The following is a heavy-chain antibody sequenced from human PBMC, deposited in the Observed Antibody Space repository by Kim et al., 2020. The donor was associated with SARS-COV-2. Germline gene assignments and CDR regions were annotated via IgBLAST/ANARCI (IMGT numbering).Heavy chain of an antibody. CDR2: IYYSWST. V-gene: IGHV4-39*01. D-gene: IGHD3-9*01. CDR3: ARVLRYFDWFDAFDI. J-gene: IGHJ3*02. CDR1: GGSISSSSYY. Sequence: SETLSLTCTVSGGSISSSSYYWGWIRQPPGKGLEWIGSIYYSWSTYYNPSLKSRVTISVDTSKNQFSLKLSSVTAADTAVYYCARVLRYFDWFDAFDIWGQGTMVTVSS.